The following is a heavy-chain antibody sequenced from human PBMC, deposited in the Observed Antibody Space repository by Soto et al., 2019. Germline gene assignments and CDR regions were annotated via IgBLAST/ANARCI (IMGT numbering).Heavy chain of an antibody. CDR2: IIPILGIA. CDR3: SRSRDLSMVRGVTTDYYYYYYMDV. Sequence: ASVKVSCKASGGTFSSYTISWVRQAPGQGLEWMGRIIPILGIANYAQKFQGRVTITADKSTSTAYMELSSLRSEDTAVYYCSRSRDLSMVRGVTTDYYYYYYMDVWGKGTTVTVSS. J-gene: IGHJ6*03. V-gene: IGHV1-69*02. D-gene: IGHD3-10*01. CDR1: GGTFSSYT.